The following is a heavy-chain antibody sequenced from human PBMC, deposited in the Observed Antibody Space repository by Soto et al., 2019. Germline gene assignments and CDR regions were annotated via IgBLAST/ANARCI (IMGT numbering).Heavy chain of an antibody. CDR2: ISWNSGSI. Sequence: PGGSLRLSCAASGFTFDDYAMHWVRQATGKGLEWVSGISWNSGSIGYADSVKGRFTISRDNAKNSLYLQMNSLRAEDTALYYCAKDNRQYYDFWSGYSRPYYYYYYMDVWGKGTTVTVSS. J-gene: IGHJ6*03. V-gene: IGHV3-9*01. D-gene: IGHD3-3*01. CDR1: GFTFDDYA. CDR3: AKDNRQYYDFWSGYSRPYYYYYYMDV.